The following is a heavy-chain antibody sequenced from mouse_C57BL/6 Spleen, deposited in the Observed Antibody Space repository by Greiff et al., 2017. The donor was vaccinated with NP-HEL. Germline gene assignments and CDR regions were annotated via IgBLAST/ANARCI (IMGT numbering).Heavy chain of an antibody. CDR2: INPNNGGT. D-gene: IGHD1-1*01. V-gene: IGHV1-26*01. J-gene: IGHJ2*01. CDR1: GYTFTDYY. CDR3: ARSFIPAVVGRFDY. Sequence: VQLQQSGPELVKPGASVKISCKASGYTFTDYYMNWVKQSHGKSLEWIGDINPNNGGTSYNQKFKGKATLTVDKSSSTAYMELRSLTSEDSAVXYCARSFIPAVVGRFDYWGQGTTLTVSS.